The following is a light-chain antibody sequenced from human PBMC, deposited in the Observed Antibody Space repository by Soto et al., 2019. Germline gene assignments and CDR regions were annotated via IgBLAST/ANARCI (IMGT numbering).Light chain of an antibody. J-gene: IGKJ4*01. CDR3: WEYGSSTPFT. CDR2: GAS. Sequence: IVLTQSPGTLSLSPGQRATLSCRASQSVSSSYLAWYQHKPGQAPRLVIYGASSRATGSPARFNGRGSRILFTVNISKVDPEDFAVYYCWEYGSSTPFTFGGRTEVEIK. V-gene: IGKV3-20*01. CDR1: QSVSSSY.